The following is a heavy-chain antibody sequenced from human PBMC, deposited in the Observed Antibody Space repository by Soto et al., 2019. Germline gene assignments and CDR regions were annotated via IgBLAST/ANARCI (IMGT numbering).Heavy chain of an antibody. V-gene: IGHV4-39*01. Sequence: QLQLQESGPGLVKPSETLSLTCTVSGGSISSSSYYWGWIRQPPGKGLEWIGSIYYSGSTYYNPSLXXRXTXXVDTSKNQFSLKLSSVTAADTAVYYCTACGSGRGPWGQGTLVTVSS. CDR2: IYYSGST. CDR3: TACGSGRGP. CDR1: GGSISSSSYY. D-gene: IGHD3-10*01. J-gene: IGHJ5*02.